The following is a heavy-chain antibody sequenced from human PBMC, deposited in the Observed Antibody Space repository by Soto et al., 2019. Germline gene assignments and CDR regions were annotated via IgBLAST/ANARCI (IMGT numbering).Heavy chain of an antibody. CDR1: GFSVSNNH. D-gene: IGHD1-1*01. CDR2: IHGGGSA. CDR3: AGRLTTAASLDY. V-gene: IGHV3-53*01. J-gene: IGHJ4*02. Sequence: VQLVESGGGLIQPGGSLRLSCAASGFSVSNNHMTWVRQAPGKGLEWVSLIHGGGSAYYADSVKGRFTISRDNSKNTLYLQMDSLRAEDTAIYYCAGRLTTAASLDYWGQGTLVTVSS.